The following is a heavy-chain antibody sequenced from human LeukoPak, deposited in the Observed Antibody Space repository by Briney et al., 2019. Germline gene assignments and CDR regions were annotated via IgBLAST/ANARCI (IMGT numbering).Heavy chain of an antibody. Sequence: PGGSLRLSCAASGFTFSDYYMSWIRQAPGKGLEWVSYISSSGSTIYYADSVKGRFTISRDNAKNSLYLQMNSLRAEDTAVYYCARENYGSGSYRLNYYYGMDVWGQGTTVTVSS. V-gene: IGHV3-11*01. CDR3: ARENYGSGSYRLNYYYGMDV. J-gene: IGHJ6*02. CDR2: ISSSGSTI. D-gene: IGHD3-10*01. CDR1: GFTFSDYY.